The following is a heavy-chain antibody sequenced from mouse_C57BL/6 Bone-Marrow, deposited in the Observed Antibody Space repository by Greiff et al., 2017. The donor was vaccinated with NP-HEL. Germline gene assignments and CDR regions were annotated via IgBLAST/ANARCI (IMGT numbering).Heavy chain of an antibody. J-gene: IGHJ1*03. Sequence: EVKLMESGGDLVKPGGSLKLSCAASGFTFSSYGMSWVRQTPDKRLEWVATISSGGSYTYYPDSVKGRFTISRDNAKNTLYLQMSSLKSEDTAMYYCASQGSYWYFDVWGTGTTVTVSS. V-gene: IGHV5-6*01. CDR3: ASQGSYWYFDV. CDR1: GFTFSSYG. CDR2: ISSGGSYT.